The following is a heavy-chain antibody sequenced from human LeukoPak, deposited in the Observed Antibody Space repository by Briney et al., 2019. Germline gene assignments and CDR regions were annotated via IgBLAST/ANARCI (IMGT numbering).Heavy chain of an antibody. J-gene: IGHJ4*02. CDR1: GGSITSYY. Sequence: SETLSLTCTVSGGSITSYYWSWIRQPPGKGLEWIGYIYYSGSTYYNPSLKSRVTISVDTSKNQFSLKLSSVTAADTAVYYCARDSVYSGSSLDYWGQGTLVTVSS. V-gene: IGHV4-59*12. CDR2: IYYSGST. D-gene: IGHD1-26*01. CDR3: ARDSVYSGSSLDY.